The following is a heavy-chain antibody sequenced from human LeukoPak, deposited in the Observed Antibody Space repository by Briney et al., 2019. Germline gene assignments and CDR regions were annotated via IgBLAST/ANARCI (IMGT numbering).Heavy chain of an antibody. D-gene: IGHD1-20*01. Sequence: SETLSLTCTVSGGSISSYYWSWIRQPPGKGLEWIGYIYYSGSTNCNPSLKSRVTISVDTSKNQFSLKLSSVTAADTAVYYCARDRLTGTPYYYYYMDVWGKGTTVTVSS. CDR2: IYYSGST. V-gene: IGHV4-59*01. J-gene: IGHJ6*03. CDR3: ARDRLTGTPYYYYYMDV. CDR1: GGSISSYY.